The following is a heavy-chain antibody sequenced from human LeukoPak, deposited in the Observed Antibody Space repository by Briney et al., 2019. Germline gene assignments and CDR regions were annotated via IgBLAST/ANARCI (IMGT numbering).Heavy chain of an antibody. CDR3: ARIAESSGSSRGRCFQH. CDR1: GGSFSGYY. V-gene: IGHV4-34*01. CDR2: INHSGST. Sequence: SETLSLTCAVYGGSFSGYYWSWIRQPPGKGLEWSGEINHSGSTNYNPSLKSRVTTSVDTSKNQFSLKLSSVTAADTAVYYCARIAESSGSSRGRCFQHWGQGTLVTVSS. J-gene: IGHJ1*01. D-gene: IGHD6-19*01.